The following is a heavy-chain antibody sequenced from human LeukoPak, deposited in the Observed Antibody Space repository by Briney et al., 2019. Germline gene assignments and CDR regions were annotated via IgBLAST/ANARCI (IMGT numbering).Heavy chain of an antibody. J-gene: IGHJ4*02. V-gene: IGHV3-23*01. D-gene: IGHD1-26*01. CDR2: ISGSGGST. Sequence: GGSLRLSCAASGFTFSTYAMSWVRQAPGKGLEWVSAISGSGGSTYYADSLKGRFTISRDNSKNTLYLQINSLRAEDTAVYYCAKAVGPTDYWGQGTLVTVSS. CDR3: AKAVGPTDY. CDR1: GFTFSTYA.